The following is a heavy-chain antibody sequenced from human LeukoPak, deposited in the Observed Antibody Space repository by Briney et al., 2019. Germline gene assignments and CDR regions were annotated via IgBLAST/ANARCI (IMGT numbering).Heavy chain of an antibody. V-gene: IGHV3-66*01. CDR1: GFTVSSNY. J-gene: IGHJ4*02. D-gene: IGHD1-26*01. CDR3: ARGQFSGSYLEY. CDR2: IYSGGST. Sequence: GGSLRLSRAASGFTVSSNYMSWVRQAPGKGLEWVSVIYSGGSTYYADSVKGRFTISRDNSKNTLYLQMNSLRAEDTAVYYCARGQFSGSYLEYWGQGTLVTVSS.